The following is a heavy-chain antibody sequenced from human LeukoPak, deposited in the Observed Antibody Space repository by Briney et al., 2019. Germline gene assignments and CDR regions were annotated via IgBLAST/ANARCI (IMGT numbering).Heavy chain of an antibody. CDR3: ARPRTGGRHSFDY. CDR1: GGSFSGYY. CDR2: INHSGST. J-gene: IGHJ4*02. V-gene: IGHV4-34*01. D-gene: IGHD1-14*01. Sequence: PSETLSLTCAVYGGSFSGYYWSWIRQPPGKGLEWIGEINHSGSTNYNPSLKSRVTISVDTSKNQFSLKLSSVTAADTAVYYCARPRTGGRHSFDYWGQGTLVTVSS.